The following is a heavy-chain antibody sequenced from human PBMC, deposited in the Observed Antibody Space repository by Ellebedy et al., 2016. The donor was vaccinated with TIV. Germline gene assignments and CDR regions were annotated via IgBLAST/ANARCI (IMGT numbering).Heavy chain of an antibody. Sequence: PGGSLRLSCAASGFTFSSYAMSWVRKAPGKGLEWVSAISGNGGHTHYADSVKGRFTISRDNSKNTLYLQMNSLRAEDTAVYYCAKFLGFCSGATCVIYHWGQGTLVTVSA. CDR2: ISGNGGHT. CDR3: AKFLGFCSGATCVIYH. V-gene: IGHV3-23*01. CDR1: GFTFSSYA. D-gene: IGHD2-15*01. J-gene: IGHJ5*02.